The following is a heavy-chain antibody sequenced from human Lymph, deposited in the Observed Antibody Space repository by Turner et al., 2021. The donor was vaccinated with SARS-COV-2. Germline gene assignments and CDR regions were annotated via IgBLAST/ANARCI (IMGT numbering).Heavy chain of an antibody. CDR2: IWDDGSNK. CDR3: AREGYFYDTSRAFDI. J-gene: IGHJ3*02. D-gene: IGHD3-22*01. Sequence: QLQLVESGGGVVQPGRSLRLSRAASGFTFSNYGMHWVRQAPGKGLGWVAVIWDDGSNKYYADSVKGRFTISRDNSKNTLYLQMNSLRAEDTAVYYCAREGYFYDTSRAFDIWGQGTMVTVSS. CDR1: GFTFSNYG. V-gene: IGHV3-33*01.